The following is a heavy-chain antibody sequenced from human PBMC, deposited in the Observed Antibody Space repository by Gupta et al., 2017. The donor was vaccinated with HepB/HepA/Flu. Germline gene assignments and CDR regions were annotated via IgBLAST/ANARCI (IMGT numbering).Heavy chain of an antibody. J-gene: IGHJ5*02. CDR2: ISSSSSYI. CDR3: ARARGIPAAPGFWFDP. D-gene: IGHD2-2*01. Sequence: EVQLVESGGGLVKPGGSLRLSCAASGFTFSSYSMNWVRQAPGKGLEWVSSISSSSSYIYYADSVKGRFTISRDNAKNSLYLQMNSLRAEDTAVYYCARARGIPAAPGFWFDPWGQGTLVTVSS. V-gene: IGHV3-21*01. CDR1: GFTFSSYS.